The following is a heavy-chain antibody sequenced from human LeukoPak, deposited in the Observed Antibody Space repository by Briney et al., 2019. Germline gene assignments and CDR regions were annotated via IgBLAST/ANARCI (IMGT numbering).Heavy chain of an antibody. CDR3: AREFGISRAFDI. J-gene: IGHJ3*02. CDR2: ISRGRDDK. V-gene: IGHV3-11*05. D-gene: IGHD3-10*01. Sequence: GGSLRLSCAASGFTFTDYYMSWIRQTPGKGLQRVSYISRGRDDKAYADSVKGRFTISRDSGKNSLYLQMNSLTAEDTAVYYCAREFGISRAFDIWGQGTMVTVSS. CDR1: GFTFTDYY.